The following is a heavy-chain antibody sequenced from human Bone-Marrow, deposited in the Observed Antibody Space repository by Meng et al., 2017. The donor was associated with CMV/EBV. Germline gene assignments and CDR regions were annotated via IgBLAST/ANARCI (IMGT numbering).Heavy chain of an antibody. CDR2: IYSGGST. Sequence: GESLKISCAASGFTVSSNYMSWVRQAPGKGLERVSVIYSGGSTYYADSVKGRFTISRDNSKNTLYLQMNSLRAEDTAVYYCARDQISVAGKHYYYYGMDVWGQGNTVNV. D-gene: IGHD6-19*01. CDR1: GFTVSSNY. J-gene: IGHJ6*02. CDR3: ARDQISVAGKHYYYYGMDV. V-gene: IGHV3-53*01.